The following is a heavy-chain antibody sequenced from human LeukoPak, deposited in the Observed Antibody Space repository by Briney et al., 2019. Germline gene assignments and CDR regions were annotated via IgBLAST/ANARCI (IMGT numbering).Heavy chain of an antibody. J-gene: IGHJ4*02. CDR3: ARYCSGGSCYDY. CDR1: GGSISRYN. D-gene: IGHD2-15*01. V-gene: IGHV4-59*01. Sequence: SETLSLTCTVSGGSISRYNWSWIRQPPGKGLEWVGYIYYSGSTNYNPSLKSRVTISVDTSKNQLSLKLSSVTAADTAVYDCARYCSGGSCYDYWGQGALVTVSS. CDR2: IYYSGST.